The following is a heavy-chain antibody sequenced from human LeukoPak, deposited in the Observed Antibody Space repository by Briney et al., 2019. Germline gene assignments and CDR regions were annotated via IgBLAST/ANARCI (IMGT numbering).Heavy chain of an antibody. V-gene: IGHV5-10-1*04. Sequence: GESLKISCKGSGYNFTMFWISWVRQMPGKGLEWMGKIDPSDSHIKFGPSFQGQVTISADKSISTAYLQWSSLKASDTAMYYCARRGNDDSGNSNDWFDSWGQGTLVAVSS. CDR1: GYNFTMFW. CDR3: ARRGNDDSGNSNDWFDS. CDR2: IDPSDSHI. D-gene: IGHD3-10*01. J-gene: IGHJ5*01.